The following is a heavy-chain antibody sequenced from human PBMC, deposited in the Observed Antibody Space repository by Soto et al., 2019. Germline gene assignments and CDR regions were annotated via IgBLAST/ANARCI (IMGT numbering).Heavy chain of an antibody. V-gene: IGHV4-59*01. CDR2: VYNSGST. D-gene: IGHD6-13*01. CDR3: ARYRREAVAGYTLDN. J-gene: IGHJ4*02. Sequence: LTCTVSGGSISSNYWTWIRQPPGKGLEWIGYVYNSGSTNYNPSLKSRVTISEDTSKSQFSLKVNSMTAADTAVYYCARYRREAVAGYTLDNWGQGILVTVSS. CDR1: GGSISSNY.